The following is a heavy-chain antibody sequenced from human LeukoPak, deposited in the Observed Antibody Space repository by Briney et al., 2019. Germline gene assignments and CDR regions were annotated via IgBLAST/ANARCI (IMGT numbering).Heavy chain of an antibody. CDR1: GYTFTSYG. Sequence: ASVTVSCTASGYTFTSYGISWVRQAPGQGLEGMGWISAYNGNTNYAQKLQGRVTMTTDTSTSTAYMELRSLRSDDTAVYYCARESYYDGMGYYYYYGMDVWGRGTTVTVSS. J-gene: IGHJ6*02. V-gene: IGHV1-18*01. CDR3: ARESYYDGMGYYYYYGMDV. D-gene: IGHD3-22*01. CDR2: ISAYNGNT.